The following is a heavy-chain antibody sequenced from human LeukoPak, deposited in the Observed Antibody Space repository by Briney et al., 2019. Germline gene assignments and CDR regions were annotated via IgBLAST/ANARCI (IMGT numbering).Heavy chain of an antibody. Sequence: GGSLRLSCAASGFTFSSYSMNWVRQAPGKGLEWVSYISSSSSTIYYADSVKGRFTISRDNAKNSLYLQMNSLRDEDTAVYYCARRCSSTSCSELTHAFDIWGQGTMVTVS. D-gene: IGHD2-2*01. J-gene: IGHJ3*02. CDR1: GFTFSSYS. V-gene: IGHV3-48*02. CDR3: ARRCSSTSCSELTHAFDI. CDR2: ISSSSSTI.